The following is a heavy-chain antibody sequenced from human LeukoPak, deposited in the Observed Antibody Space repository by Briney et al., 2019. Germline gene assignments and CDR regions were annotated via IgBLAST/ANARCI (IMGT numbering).Heavy chain of an antibody. J-gene: IGHJ4*02. V-gene: IGHV3-20*04. CDR1: GFTLDNNG. D-gene: IGHD2-2*01. CDR3: ARSASWGFSYFDY. Sequence: PGGSLSFSGAAPGFTLDNNGWGWAPQAQGRGLRGVSGINWNGDNTDYTDSVKGRFTISRDNAKNSLYLQMNSLRAEDTALYYCARSASWGFSYFDYWGQGTLVTVSS. CDR2: INWNGDNT.